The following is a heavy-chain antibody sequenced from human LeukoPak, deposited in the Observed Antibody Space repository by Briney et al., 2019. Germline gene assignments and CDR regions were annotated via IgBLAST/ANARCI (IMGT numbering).Heavy chain of an antibody. CDR2: IYYSGST. D-gene: IGHD3-10*01. CDR3: ARDRGWKNHYFDY. V-gene: IGHV4-61*01. J-gene: IGHJ4*02. Sequence: ASETLSLTCTVSGGSVSSGSYYWSWIRQPPGKGLEWIGYIYYSGSTNYNPSLKSRVTISVDTSKNQFSLKLSSVTAADTAVYYCARDRGWKNHYFDYWGQGTLVTVSS. CDR1: GGSVSSGSYY.